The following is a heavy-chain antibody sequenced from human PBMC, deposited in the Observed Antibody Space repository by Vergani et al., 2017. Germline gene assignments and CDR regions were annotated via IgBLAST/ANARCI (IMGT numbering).Heavy chain of an antibody. D-gene: IGHD3-22*01. CDR1: GFTFSSYA. V-gene: IGHV3-23*01. J-gene: IGHJ4*02. CDR3: ARRYQDYYDSSGYYYGGPYDY. CDR2: ISGSGGST. Sequence: EVQLLESGGGLVQPGGSLRLSCAASGFTFSSYAMSWVRQAPGKGLEWVSAISGSGGSTYYADSVKGRFTISRDNSKNTLYLQMNSLRAEDTAVYYCARRYQDYYDSSGYYYGGPYDYWGQGTLVTVSS.